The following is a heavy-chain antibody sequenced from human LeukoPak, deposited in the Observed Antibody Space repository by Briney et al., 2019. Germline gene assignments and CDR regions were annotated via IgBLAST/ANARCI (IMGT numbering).Heavy chain of an antibody. CDR1: GGSISSYY. D-gene: IGHD3-22*01. CDR3: ARDLDSSGSFDI. CDR2: IYYSGST. Sequence: KSSETLSLTCTVSGGSISSYYWSWIRQPPGKGLEWIGYIYYSGSTNYNPSLKSRVTISVDTSKNQFSLKLSSVTAADTAVYYCARDLDSSGSFDIWGQGTMVTVSS. J-gene: IGHJ3*02. V-gene: IGHV4-59*01.